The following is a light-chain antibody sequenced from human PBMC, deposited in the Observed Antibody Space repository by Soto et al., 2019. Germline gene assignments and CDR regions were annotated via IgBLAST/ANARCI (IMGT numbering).Light chain of an antibody. J-gene: IGLJ3*02. CDR3: ETWDSNKWV. Sequence: QSVLTQSSSASASLGSSVKLTCTLSSGHSSYTIAWHQQLPGKAPRYLMNLEGNGSYNKGRGIPDRFSGFSSVAVRYLTTSTIRFEDEADYFCETWDSNKWVFGGRIKLTVL. V-gene: IGLV4-60*02. CDR2: LEGNGSY. CDR1: SGHSSYT.